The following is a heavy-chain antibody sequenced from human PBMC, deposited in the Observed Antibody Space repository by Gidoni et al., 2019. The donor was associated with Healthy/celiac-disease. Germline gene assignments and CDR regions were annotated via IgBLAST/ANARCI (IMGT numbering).Heavy chain of an antibody. D-gene: IGHD3-22*01. Sequence: EVQLVESGGGLVKPGRSLRLSCTASGFPFGDSAMSWFRQAPGKGLEWVGFIRSKAYGGTTEYAASVKGRFTISRDDSKSIAYLQMNSLKTEDTAVYYCTSYYDSSGYLLSDYFDYWGQGTLVTVSS. J-gene: IGHJ4*02. V-gene: IGHV3-49*05. CDR2: IRSKAYGGTT. CDR3: TSYYDSSGYLLSDYFDY. CDR1: GFPFGDSA.